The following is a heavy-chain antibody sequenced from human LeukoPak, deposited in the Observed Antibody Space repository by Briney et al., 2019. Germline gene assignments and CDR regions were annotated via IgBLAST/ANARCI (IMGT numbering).Heavy chain of an antibody. CDR2: INPNSGGT. Sequence: ASVTDSRQASGYTFTCYHMHWVRQAPGHGLEWMGWINPNSGGTNYAQKFQGRVTMTRDTSISTAYMELSRLRSDDTAVYYCASWLDSGWVDSWGQRTPVTVSS. CDR3: ASWLDSGWVDS. CDR1: GYTFTCYH. V-gene: IGHV1-2*02. J-gene: IGHJ4*02. D-gene: IGHD6-19*01.